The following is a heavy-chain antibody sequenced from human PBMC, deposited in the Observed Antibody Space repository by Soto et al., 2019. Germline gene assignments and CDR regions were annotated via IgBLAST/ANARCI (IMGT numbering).Heavy chain of an antibody. D-gene: IGHD6-19*01. CDR3: AKGSVVAVAQDLRFXP. CDR2: IYYTGST. V-gene: IGHV4-61*01. Sequence: SETLSLTCTVSGGSVSSGSYYWSWIRQPPGKGLEWIGYIYYTGSTDHNPSLKSRVTISLDTSKNQFSLKLSSVTAADTAVYYCAKGSVVAVAQDLRFXPWGQGTLVTVSS. CDR1: GGSVSSGSYY. J-gene: IGHJ5*02.